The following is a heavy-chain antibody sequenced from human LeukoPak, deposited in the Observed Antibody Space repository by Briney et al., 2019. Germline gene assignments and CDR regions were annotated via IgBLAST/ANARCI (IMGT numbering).Heavy chain of an antibody. V-gene: IGHV4-59*08. CDR1: VGSINEYH. D-gene: IGHD3-10*01. CDR2: IYYSEST. Sequence: SETLSLTCTLPVGSINEYHGSWLRQPPGKGVEYIGYIYYSESTIYKPPLKSRVTISIDTSKSHFSLMLSCVTAADTAVYYCARRFDLWGQGTMVTVSS. CDR3: ARRFDL. J-gene: IGHJ3*01.